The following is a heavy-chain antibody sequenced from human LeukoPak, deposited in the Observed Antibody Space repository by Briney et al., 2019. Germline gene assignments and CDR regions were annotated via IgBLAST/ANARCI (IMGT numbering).Heavy chain of an antibody. D-gene: IGHD1-26*01. CDR1: GYTLTELS. Sequence: ASVKVSCKVSGYTLTELSMHWVRQAPGKGLEWMGGFDPEDGETIYAQKFQGRVTMTEDTSTDTAYMELSSLRSGDTAVYYCATAGSGSYLFDYWGQGTLVTVSS. CDR2: FDPEDGET. J-gene: IGHJ4*02. V-gene: IGHV1-24*01. CDR3: ATAGSGSYLFDY.